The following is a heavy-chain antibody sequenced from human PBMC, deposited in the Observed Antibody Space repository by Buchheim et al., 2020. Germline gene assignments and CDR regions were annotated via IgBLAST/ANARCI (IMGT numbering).Heavy chain of an antibody. D-gene: IGHD2-2*01. Sequence: QVQLVQSGAEVKKPGASVKVSCKASGYTFTSYDINWVRQATGQGLEWMGWMNPNSGNTGYAQKFQGRVTMTRNTSISTAYMELSSLRAEDTAVYYCARVPVVPAAWGYYYYGMDVWGQGTT. J-gene: IGHJ6*01. CDR3: ARVPVVPAAWGYYYYGMDV. CDR1: GYTFTSYD. V-gene: IGHV1-8*01. CDR2: MNPNSGNT.